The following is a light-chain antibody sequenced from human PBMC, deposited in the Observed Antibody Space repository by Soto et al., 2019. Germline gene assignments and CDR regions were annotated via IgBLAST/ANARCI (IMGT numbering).Light chain of an antibody. Sequence: IVITQSEDNLSESPGAKATLSCRASQGISDTLAWYQQKPGQAPRLLIYGASTRAPGFPARFSGSGSGTAFTLTISSLQSEDFAVYYCQKFNIWPWKFGQGTKVDIK. J-gene: IGKJ1*01. CDR2: GAS. CDR1: QGISDT. V-gene: IGKV3-15*01. CDR3: QKFNIWPWK.